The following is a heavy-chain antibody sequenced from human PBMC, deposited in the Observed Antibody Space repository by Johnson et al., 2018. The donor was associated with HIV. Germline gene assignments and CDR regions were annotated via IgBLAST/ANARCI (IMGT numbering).Heavy chain of an antibody. Sequence: VQLVESGGGLVQPGGSLKLSCAASGFSFSASGMHWVRQASGKGLEWLGHIRSKANNYATAYAAPVKGRFTISRDDSKTTTYLQMHSLKTEDTAVYYCTRRYSISSRGYDIWGQGTLVTVSS. CDR3: TRRYSISSRGYDI. CDR2: IRSKANNYAT. J-gene: IGHJ3*02. D-gene: IGHD6-6*01. CDR1: GFSFSASG. V-gene: IGHV3-73*01.